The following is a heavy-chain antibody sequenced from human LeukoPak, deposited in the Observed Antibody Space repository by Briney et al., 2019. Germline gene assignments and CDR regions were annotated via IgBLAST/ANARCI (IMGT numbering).Heavy chain of an antibody. V-gene: IGHV1-46*01. J-gene: IGHJ4*02. CDR3: ARGPAAGAGWWHFDY. Sequence: ASVKVSCKASGYTFTNYYMHWVRQAPGQGLEWMGIINPSGGTTTYAHKFQDRVTMTRDTSTSTVYMELSSLRSEDTAVYYCARGPAAGAGWWHFDYWGQGTLVTVSS. CDR2: INPSGGTT. D-gene: IGHD6-13*01. CDR1: GYTFTNYY.